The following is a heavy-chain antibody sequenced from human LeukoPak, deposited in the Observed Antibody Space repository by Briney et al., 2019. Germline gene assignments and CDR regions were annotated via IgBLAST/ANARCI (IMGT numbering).Heavy chain of an antibody. Sequence: GGSLRLSCAASGFTVSSNYMSWVRQAPGKGLEWVSGISPGGDTTYYADSVKGRFTISRDNSKNTLYLQMDTLRAEDTAVYYCAKERSSGWPFDFWGQGTLVTVSS. J-gene: IGHJ4*02. CDR3: AKERSSGWPFDF. D-gene: IGHD6-19*01. CDR2: ISPGGDTT. V-gene: IGHV3-23*01. CDR1: GFTVSSNY.